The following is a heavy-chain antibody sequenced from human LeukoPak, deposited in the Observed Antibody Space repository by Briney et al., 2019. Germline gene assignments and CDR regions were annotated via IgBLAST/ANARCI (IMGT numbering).Heavy chain of an antibody. D-gene: IGHD3-10*01. J-gene: IGHJ4*02. CDR2: IKQDGSEK. Sequence: GGSLRLSCAASGFTFSSYWMSWVRQAPGKGGEWVANIKQDGSEKYYVDSVKGRFTISRDNAKNSLYLQMNSLRAEDTAVYYCATSAPVLLLFGELFGGGEYYFDYWGQGTLVTVSS. CDR3: ATSAPVLLLFGELFGGGEYYFDY. V-gene: IGHV3-7*01. CDR1: GFTFSSYW.